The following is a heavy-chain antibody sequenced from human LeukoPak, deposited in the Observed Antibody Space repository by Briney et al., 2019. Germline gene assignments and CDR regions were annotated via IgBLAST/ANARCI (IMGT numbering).Heavy chain of an antibody. CDR3: ARVYGGYSYGRIDY. V-gene: IGHV4-34*01. Sequence: TSETLSLTCAVYGGSFSGYYWSWIRQPPGKGLEWIGEINHSGSTNYNPSLKSRVTISVDTSKNQFSLKLSSVTAADTAVYYCARVYGGYSYGRIDYWGQGTLVTVSS. CDR1: GGSFSGYY. D-gene: IGHD5-18*01. J-gene: IGHJ4*02. CDR2: INHSGST.